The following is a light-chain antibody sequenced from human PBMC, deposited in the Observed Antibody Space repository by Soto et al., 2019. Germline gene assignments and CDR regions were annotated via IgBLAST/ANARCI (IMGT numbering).Light chain of an antibody. V-gene: IGKV3-20*01. Sequence: EIVLTQSPGTLSLSPGERATLSCRASQSVSSSYLAWYQQKPGQAPRLLIYGASGRATVIPDRFSGSGSGTDFTLTISRLEPEDFTVYYCQQYGSSPYTFGQGTKLEIK. J-gene: IGKJ2*01. CDR3: QQYGSSPYT. CDR2: GAS. CDR1: QSVSSSY.